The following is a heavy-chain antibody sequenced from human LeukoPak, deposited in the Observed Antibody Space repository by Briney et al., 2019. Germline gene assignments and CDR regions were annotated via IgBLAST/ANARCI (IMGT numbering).Heavy chain of an antibody. Sequence: GGSLRLSCAASGFTFSDYAMTWVRQAPGKGLEWISTISGSGGSTYYADSVKGRFTISRDNAKNSLYLQMNSLRAEDTAVYYCARRHDFYYYYGMDVWGQGTTVTVSS. V-gene: IGHV3-23*01. D-gene: IGHD2-21*02. CDR2: ISGSGGST. J-gene: IGHJ6*02. CDR3: ARRHDFYYYYGMDV. CDR1: GFTFSDYA.